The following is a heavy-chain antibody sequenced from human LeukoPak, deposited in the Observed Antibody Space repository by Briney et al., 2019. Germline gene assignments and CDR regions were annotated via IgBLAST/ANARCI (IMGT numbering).Heavy chain of an antibody. Sequence: GGSLRLSCATSGFTFNLAWMSWVRQAPGKGLEWVGRIKRNTQGATTDYAAAGKGRFTISRDDSKNTLYLKMNSLEIEDTGVYYCTTHPGYESYWGQGTLVTVSS. CDR2: IKRNTQGATT. J-gene: IGHJ4*02. CDR1: GFTFNLAW. V-gene: IGHV3-15*01. D-gene: IGHD2-15*01. CDR3: TTHPGYESY.